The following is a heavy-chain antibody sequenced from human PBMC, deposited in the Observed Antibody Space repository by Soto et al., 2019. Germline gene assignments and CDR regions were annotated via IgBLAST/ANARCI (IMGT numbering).Heavy chain of an antibody. J-gene: IGHJ5*02. CDR3: ARDIHTGFTHHYHP. V-gene: IGHV4-59*02. Sequence: SETLSRTCVVSAGSVTSYHWSWIRQFPGKGLEWIAYTAYTGNTNYNPSLKSRVTISIDTTKNQLSLKLTSITAAPTAVYYSARDIHTGFTHHYHPSDKGSRVTV. CDR1: AGSVTSYH. D-gene: IGHD5-12*01. CDR2: TAYTGNT.